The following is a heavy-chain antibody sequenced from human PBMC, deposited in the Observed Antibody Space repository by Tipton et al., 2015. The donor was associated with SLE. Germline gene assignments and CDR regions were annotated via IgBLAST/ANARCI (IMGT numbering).Heavy chain of an antibody. CDR2: VRAYNGNT. V-gene: IGHV1-18*01. Sequence: QVQLVQSGAEVKEPGASVKVSCEASGYTLAAMVLAGCDRPPGQGLEWMGWVRAYNGNTNYAQELQGRVTMTTDTSTSTAYMELRNLTSDDAAVYYCARQGYLRELSGRFEFWGQGTLVTVSS. CDR3: ARQGYLRELSGRFEF. D-gene: IGHD3-16*02. CDR1: GYTLAAMV. J-gene: IGHJ4*02.